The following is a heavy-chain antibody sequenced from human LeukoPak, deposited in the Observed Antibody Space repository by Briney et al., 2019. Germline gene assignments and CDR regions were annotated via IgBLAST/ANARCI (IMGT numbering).Heavy chain of an antibody. Sequence: SETLSLTCTVSGGFISSGSYYWSWIRQSAGKGLEWIGHIYTSGSTNYNPSLKSRVTISVDTSKNQFSLKLSSVTAADTAVYYCARDGYYYGSGSYYMWFDYWGQGTLVIVS. J-gene: IGHJ4*02. D-gene: IGHD3-10*01. CDR3: ARDGYYYGSGSYYMWFDY. CDR2: IYTSGST. V-gene: IGHV4-61*09. CDR1: GGFISSGSYY.